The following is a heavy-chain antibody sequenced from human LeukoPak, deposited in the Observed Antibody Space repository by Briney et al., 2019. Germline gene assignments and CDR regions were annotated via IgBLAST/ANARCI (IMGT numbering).Heavy chain of an antibody. Sequence: ASVTVSCKASGYTFTGYYMHWVRQAPGQGLEWMGWINPNSGGTNYAQKFQGRVTMTRDTSISTAYMELSRLRSDDTAVYYCARGIAVDTAMVLALEFDNWGQGTLVTVSS. CDR1: GYTFTGYY. J-gene: IGHJ4*02. CDR2: INPNSGGT. CDR3: ARGIAVDTAMVLALEFDN. D-gene: IGHD5-18*01. V-gene: IGHV1-2*02.